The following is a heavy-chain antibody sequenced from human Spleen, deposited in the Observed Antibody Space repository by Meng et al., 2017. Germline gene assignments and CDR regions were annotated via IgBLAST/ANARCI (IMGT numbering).Heavy chain of an antibody. CDR3: ARGGYGNYDGFDI. D-gene: IGHD5-12*01. Sequence: GGSLRLSCAASGFTFSSYSMNWVRQAPGKGLEWVSSISISSSFIYYADSVKGRFTISRDDAKNSLYLQMNSLRAEDAAVYYCARGGYGNYDGFDIWGQGTMVT. CDR1: GFTFSSYS. J-gene: IGHJ3*02. CDR2: ISISSSFI. V-gene: IGHV3-21*01.